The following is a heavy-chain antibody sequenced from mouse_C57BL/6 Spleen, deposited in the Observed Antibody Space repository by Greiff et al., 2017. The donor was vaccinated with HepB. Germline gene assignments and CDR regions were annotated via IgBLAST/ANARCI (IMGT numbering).Heavy chain of an antibody. Sequence: VMLVESGPELVKPGASVKISCKASGYAFSSSWMNWVKQRPGKGLEWIGRIYPGDGDTKYNGKFKGKATLTADKSYSTAYMQRSSLTSEDSAVYCCAREGSSGYGGYYYAMDYWGQGTSVTVSS. CDR2: IYPGDGDT. CDR3: AREGSSGYGGYYYAMDY. CDR1: GYAFSSSW. D-gene: IGHD3-2*02. V-gene: IGHV1-82*01. J-gene: IGHJ4*01.